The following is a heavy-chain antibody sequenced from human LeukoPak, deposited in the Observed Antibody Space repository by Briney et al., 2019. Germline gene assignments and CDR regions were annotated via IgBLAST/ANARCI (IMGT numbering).Heavy chain of an antibody. Sequence: SETLSLTCTVSGGSISSSSYYWGWIRQPPGRGLEWIGEINHSGSTNYNPSLKSRVTISVDTSKNQFSLKLSSVTAADTAVYYCAARSYSSGWYKEIHAFDIWGQGTMVTVSS. J-gene: IGHJ3*02. V-gene: IGHV4-39*07. CDR2: INHSGST. CDR1: GGSISSSSYY. D-gene: IGHD6-19*01. CDR3: AARSYSSGWYKEIHAFDI.